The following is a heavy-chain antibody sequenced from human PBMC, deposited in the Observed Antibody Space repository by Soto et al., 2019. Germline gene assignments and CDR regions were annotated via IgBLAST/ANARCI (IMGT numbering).Heavy chain of an antibody. CDR3: VKDALTTVAYYFDY. V-gene: IGHV3-9*01. CDR1: GFSFDDYG. J-gene: IGHJ4*02. Sequence: SGGSLRLSCEVSGFSFDDYGMHWVRQAPGKGLEWIAGISRDSRSISYGASMKGRFTISRDNAKNSLYLQLNSLRADDTAFYYCVKDALTTVAYYFDYWGQGALVTVSS. CDR2: ISRDSRSI. D-gene: IGHD4-17*01.